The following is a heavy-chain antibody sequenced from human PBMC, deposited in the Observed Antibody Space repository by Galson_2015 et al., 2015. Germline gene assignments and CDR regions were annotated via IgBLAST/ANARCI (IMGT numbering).Heavy chain of an antibody. CDR2: KYYSGST. J-gene: IGHJ4*02. Sequence: SETLSLTCTVSGGSINTSTYYWGWIRQSPGRGLEWIGSKYYSGSTYKNPSLSSRVTISVDTSKNQFSLRLTSVTAADTGVYYCARLWFKELFFDSWGQGTLVTVSS. V-gene: IGHV4-39*01. D-gene: IGHD1-7*01. CDR1: GGSINTSTYY. CDR3: ARLWFKELFFDS.